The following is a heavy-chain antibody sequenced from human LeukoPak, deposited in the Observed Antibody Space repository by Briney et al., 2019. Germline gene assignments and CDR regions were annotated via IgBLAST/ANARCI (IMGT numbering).Heavy chain of an antibody. CDR2: FYSGDNT. J-gene: IGHJ4*02. Sequence: GGSLRLSCTASGFSVGSIYMGWVRQAPGKGLEWVSIFYSGDNTYYGDSVKGRFTISRDNAKNSLYPQMNSLRTEDTAVYYCARDPGYSIRFDYWGQGTLVTVSS. D-gene: IGHD6-13*01. CDR1: GFSVGSIY. CDR3: ARDPGYSIRFDY. V-gene: IGHV3-66*01.